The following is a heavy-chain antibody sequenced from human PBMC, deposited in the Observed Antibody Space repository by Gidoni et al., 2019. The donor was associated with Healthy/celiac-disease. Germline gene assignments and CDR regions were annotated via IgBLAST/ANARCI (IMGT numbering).Heavy chain of an antibody. D-gene: IGHD2-15*01. CDR2: IKSKTDGGTT. V-gene: IGHV3-15*07. J-gene: IGHJ6*02. CDR3: TTGPDCSGGSCYSTYGMDV. CDR1: GFPFSNAW. Sequence: EVQLVESGGGLVKPGGSLRLSCAASGFPFSNAWMNWVRQAPGKGLGWVGRIKSKTDGGTTDYAAPVKGRFTISRDDSKNTLYLQMNSLKTEDTAVYYCTTGPDCSGGSCYSTYGMDVWGQGTTVTVSS.